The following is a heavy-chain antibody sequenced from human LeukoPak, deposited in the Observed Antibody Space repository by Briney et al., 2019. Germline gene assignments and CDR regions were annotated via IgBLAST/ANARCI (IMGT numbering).Heavy chain of an antibody. CDR1: GFTFSSYA. V-gene: IGHV3-23*01. J-gene: IGHJ4*02. CDR3: ARFTKDSSSSSGYYFDY. CDR2: ISGSGGST. D-gene: IGHD6-13*01. Sequence: GGSLRLSCAASGFTFSSYAMSWVRQAPGKGLEWVSGISGSGGSTFYADSVKGRFTISRDNTKNTLYLQMNSLRAEDTAVYYCARFTKDSSSSSGYYFDYWGQGTLVTVSS.